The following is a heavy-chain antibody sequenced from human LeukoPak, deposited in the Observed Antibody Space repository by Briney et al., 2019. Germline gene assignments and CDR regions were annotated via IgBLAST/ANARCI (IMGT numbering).Heavy chain of an antibody. CDR1: GHTFSSYY. CDR3: ARTLHYLNNWFDP. V-gene: IGHV1-46*01. CDR2: INPSGGST. Sequence: ASVKVSCKASGHTFSSYYMHWVRQAPGQGLEWMGMINPSGGSTTYAQKFQGRVTMTRDMSTNTFYIELSSLRSDDTALYYCARTLHYLNNWFDPWGQGTLVTVSS. D-gene: IGHD1-26*01. J-gene: IGHJ5*02.